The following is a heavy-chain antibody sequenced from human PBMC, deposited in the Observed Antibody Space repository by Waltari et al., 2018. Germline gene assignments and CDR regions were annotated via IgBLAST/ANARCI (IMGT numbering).Heavy chain of an antibody. V-gene: IGHV4-59*11. Sequence: QVQLQESGPGLVKPSETLSLTCTVSGGSISSHYWSWIRQPPGKGLEWIGYIYYSGSTNYNPSLKSRVTIAVDTSKNQFSLKLSSVTAADTAVDYCARLFSHYYGSGSYSYYGMDVWGQGTTVTVSS. J-gene: IGHJ6*02. CDR3: ARLFSHYYGSGSYSYYGMDV. CDR1: GGSISSHY. CDR2: IYYSGST. D-gene: IGHD3-10*01.